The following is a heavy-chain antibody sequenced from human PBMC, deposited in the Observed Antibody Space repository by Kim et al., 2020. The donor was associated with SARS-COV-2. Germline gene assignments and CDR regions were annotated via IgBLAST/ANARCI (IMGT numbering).Heavy chain of an antibody. CDR3: ARGSYYYDISGYYLLDAFDI. Sequence: SETLSLTCTVSGGSVNGGNYYWSWIRQPPGKNLEWIGYISYSGTTNYKSSLESRVTMSLDTSRNQFSLKLSSVTAADTAVYFCARGSYYYDISGYYLLDAFDIWGQGKTVTVSS. CDR2: ISYSGTT. CDR1: GGSVNGGNYY. J-gene: IGHJ3*02. V-gene: IGHV4-61*01. D-gene: IGHD3-22*01.